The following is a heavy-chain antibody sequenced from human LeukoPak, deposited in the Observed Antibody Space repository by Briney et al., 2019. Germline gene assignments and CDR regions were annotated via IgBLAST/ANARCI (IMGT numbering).Heavy chain of an antibody. CDR2: ISPYNGHT. CDR3: AREGVSRKFDS. CDR1: GYNFTTYF. V-gene: IGHV1-18*04. Sequence: ASVKVSCKTSGYNFTTYFITWVRQAPGQGLEWMGWISPYNGHTKYAHNLQGRVTMTTDTSTTTAFMELRSLMSDDTAVYYCAREGVSRKFDSWGQGTLVTVSS. J-gene: IGHJ5*01. D-gene: IGHD5/OR15-5a*01.